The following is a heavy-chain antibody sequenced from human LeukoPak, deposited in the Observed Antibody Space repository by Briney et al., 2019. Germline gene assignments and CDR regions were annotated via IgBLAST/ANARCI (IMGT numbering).Heavy chain of an antibody. CDR1: GFTFSSFT. J-gene: IGHJ3*02. V-gene: IGHV3-21*01. CDR2: ISNSGDYI. CDR3: AREMYAGWYFAFDI. Sequence: GGSPRLSCTVSGFTFSSFTMNWVRQGPGKGLEWVASISNSGDYISYADSLKGRFTISRDNAKNSLFLQMSSLRAEDTAVYYCAREMYAGWYFAFDIWGQGTMVTVSS. D-gene: IGHD6-19*01.